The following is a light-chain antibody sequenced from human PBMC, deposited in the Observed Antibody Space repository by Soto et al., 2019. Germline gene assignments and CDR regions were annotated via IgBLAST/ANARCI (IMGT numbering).Light chain of an antibody. Sequence: EIVMTQSPATLSVSPGERATLSCRASQSVSTNLAWYQQKPGQAPSLLIYGTSTRATGIPARFSGSRSGTEFNLTISSQQSEDFAVYYCQQYNNWPRTFGQGTKVEIK. V-gene: IGKV3-15*01. J-gene: IGKJ1*01. CDR1: QSVSTN. CDR3: QQYNNWPRT. CDR2: GTS.